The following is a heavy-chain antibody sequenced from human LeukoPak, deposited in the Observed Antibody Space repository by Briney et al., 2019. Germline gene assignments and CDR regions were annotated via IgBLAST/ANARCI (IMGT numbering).Heavy chain of an antibody. D-gene: IGHD3-22*01. V-gene: IGHV1-2*06. J-gene: IGHJ4*02. CDR3: ARGGVNYYDSTPQILFDY. CDR1: GYTFTGYY. Sequence: ASVTVSCKASGYTFTGYYMHWVRQAPGQGLEWMGRINPNSGGTNYAQKFQGRVTMTRDTSIGTAYMELSRLRSDDTAVYYCARGGVNYYDSTPQILFDYWGQGTLVTVSS. CDR2: INPNSGGT.